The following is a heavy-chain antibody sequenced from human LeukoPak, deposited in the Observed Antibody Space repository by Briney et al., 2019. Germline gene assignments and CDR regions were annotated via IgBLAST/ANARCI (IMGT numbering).Heavy chain of an antibody. J-gene: IGHJ3*02. CDR3: ARDRSSSWFDAFDI. V-gene: IGHV4-4*07. CDR1: GGSISSYY. CDR2: IYTSGGT. D-gene: IGHD6-13*01. Sequence: ASETLSLTCSVSGGSISSYYWSWIRQPAGKGLEWIGRIYTSGGTDYNPSLKSRVTMSVDTSEKQFSLKLSSVTAADTAVYYCARDRSSSWFDAFDIWGQGTMVTVSS.